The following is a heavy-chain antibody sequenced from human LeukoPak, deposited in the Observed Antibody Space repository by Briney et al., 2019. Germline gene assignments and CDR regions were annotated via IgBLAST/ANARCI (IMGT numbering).Heavy chain of an antibody. CDR2: ISSSSSYI. Sequence: GGSLRLSCAASGFTFSSYSMNWVRQAPGKGLEWVSSISSSSSYIYYADSVKGRFTISRDNAKNSLYLQLNSLRAEDTAVYYCARQYYYGSGSYLVAYGMDVWGKGTTVTVSS. V-gene: IGHV3-21*01. CDR1: GFTFSSYS. J-gene: IGHJ6*04. D-gene: IGHD3-10*01. CDR3: ARQYYYGSGSYLVAYGMDV.